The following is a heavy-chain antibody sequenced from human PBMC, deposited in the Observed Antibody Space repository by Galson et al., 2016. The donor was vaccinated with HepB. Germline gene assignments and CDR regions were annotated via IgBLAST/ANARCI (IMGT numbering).Heavy chain of an antibody. CDR3: ARQVITIHPYYFDY. D-gene: IGHD3-9*01. V-gene: IGHV3-11*01. CDR1: GFFFSNYY. CDR2: ISGSRTTM. Sequence: SLRLSCAASGFFFSNYYMGWIRHSPGKGLEWVSYISGSRTTMDYADSVRGRFTISRDNGKNSLFLHMNSLRAEDTAVYYCARQVITIHPYYFDYWGQGTLVTVSS. J-gene: IGHJ4*02.